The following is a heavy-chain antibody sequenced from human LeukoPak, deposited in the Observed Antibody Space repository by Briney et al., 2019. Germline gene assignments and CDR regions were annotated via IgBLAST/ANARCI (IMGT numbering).Heavy chain of an antibody. J-gene: IGHJ4*02. CDR3: ASKGYYDSSGYYFDY. V-gene: IGHV4-34*01. CDR2: INHSGST. CDR1: GGSFSGYY. Sequence: SETLSLTCAVYGGSFSGYYWSWVRQPPGKGLEWIGEINHSGSTNYNPSLKSRVTISVDTSKNQFSLKLSYVTAADTAVYYCASKGYYDSSGYYFDYWGQGTLVTVSS. D-gene: IGHD3-22*01.